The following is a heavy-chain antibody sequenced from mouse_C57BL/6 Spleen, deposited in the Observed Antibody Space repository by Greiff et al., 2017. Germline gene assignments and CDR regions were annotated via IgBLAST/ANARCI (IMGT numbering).Heavy chain of an antibody. D-gene: IGHD1-1*01. CDR1: GYSITSGYD. J-gene: IGHJ1*03. CDR3: ARGSSYAGWYFDV. Sequence: EVKLMESGPGMVKPSQSLSLTCTVTGYSITSGYDWHWIRHFPGNLLEWMGFIRYSGSTNYNPSLKSRITITPDTSTNHFFLKLNSVTTEDTATXDCARGSSYAGWYFDVWGTGTTVTVSS. V-gene: IGHV3-1*01. CDR2: IRYSGST.